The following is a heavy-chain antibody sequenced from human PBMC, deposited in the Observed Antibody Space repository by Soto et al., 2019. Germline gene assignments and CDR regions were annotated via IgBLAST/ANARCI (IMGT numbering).Heavy chain of an antibody. J-gene: IGHJ4*02. CDR2: ISSSSSYV. CDR3: ARDRPPRGIAAAASGDY. Sequence: PGGSLRLSCAASGFTFSSYSMNWVRQAPGKGLEWVSSISSSSSYVYYADSVKGRFTISRDNAKNSLYLQMNSLRAEDTAVYYCARDRPPRGIAAAASGDYWGQGTLVTVSS. CDR1: GFTFSSYS. V-gene: IGHV3-21*01. D-gene: IGHD6-13*01.